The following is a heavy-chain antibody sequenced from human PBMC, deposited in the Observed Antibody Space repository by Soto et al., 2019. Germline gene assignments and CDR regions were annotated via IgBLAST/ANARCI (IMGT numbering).Heavy chain of an antibody. Sequence: ASVKVSCKASGYTFTSYDINWVRQATGQGLEWMGWMNPNSGNTGYAQKFQGRVTMTRNTSISTAYMELSSLRSEDTAVYYCARGALVVVAADDAFEIWGQGTMVTVSS. CDR3: ARGALVVVAADDAFEI. D-gene: IGHD2-15*01. J-gene: IGHJ3*02. V-gene: IGHV1-8*01. CDR2: MNPNSGNT. CDR1: GYTFTSYD.